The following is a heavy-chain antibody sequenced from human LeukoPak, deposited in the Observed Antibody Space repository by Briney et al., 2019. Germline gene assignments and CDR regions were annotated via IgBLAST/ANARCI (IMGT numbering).Heavy chain of an antibody. CDR3: ARVSAPGTSGWYFGY. Sequence: GGSLRLSCTASGFTFGDYAMSWVRQAPGKGLEWVSYISTSSNRIDYADSVKGRFTMSRDNAKNLLYLQMNSLRDEDTAMYYCARVSAPGTSGWYFGYWGQGTLVTVSS. D-gene: IGHD6-19*01. J-gene: IGHJ4*02. V-gene: IGHV3-48*02. CDR2: ISTSSNRI. CDR1: GFTFGDYA.